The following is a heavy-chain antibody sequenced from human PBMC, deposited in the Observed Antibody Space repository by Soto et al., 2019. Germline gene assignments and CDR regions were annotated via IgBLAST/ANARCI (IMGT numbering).Heavy chain of an antibody. CDR1: RCTFNTYA. CDR3: AKNGDFWSWGMDF. J-gene: IGHJ6*02. V-gene: IGHV3-23*01. D-gene: IGHD3-3*01. Sequence: GGSLRLSCAASRCTFNTYAMTWVRQAPGKGREWVSLISESGDGTYYADSVKGRFTISRDNSQRTLNLQLNSLRAEDTAVYYCAKNGDFWSWGMDFWGQGTTVTVSS. CDR2: ISESGDGT.